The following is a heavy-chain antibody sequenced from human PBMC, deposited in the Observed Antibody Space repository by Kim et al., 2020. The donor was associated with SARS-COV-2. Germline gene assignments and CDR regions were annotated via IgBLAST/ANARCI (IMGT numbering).Heavy chain of an antibody. CDR3: ARHRKVVTPYWFFDL. CDR2: IYPGDSDT. J-gene: IGHJ2*01. CDR1: GYSFTSYW. D-gene: IGHD2-15*01. Sequence: GESLKISCKGSGYSFTSYWIGWVRQMPGKGLEWMGTIYPGDSDTRYSPSFQGQVTIPADKSISTAYLQWSSLKASDTAMYYCARHRKVVTPYWFFDLWGRGTLVTVSS. V-gene: IGHV5-51*01.